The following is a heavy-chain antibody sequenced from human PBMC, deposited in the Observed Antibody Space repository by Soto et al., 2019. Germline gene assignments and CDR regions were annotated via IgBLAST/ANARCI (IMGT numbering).Heavy chain of an antibody. J-gene: IGHJ5*01. CDR3: TKDGEYAYLAGFNRKLDP. CDR2: ITGGGDST. Sequence: HPGGSLRLSCVVSGLTFSKHAMSWVRQAPGKGLEWVAGITGGGDSTYYADSVKGRFTISRDNSKNMLYLQMYGLTADDTAVYYCTKDGEYAYLAGFNRKLDPWGQGSLVTVSS. D-gene: IGHD3-9*01. V-gene: IGHV3-23*01. CDR1: GLTFSKHA.